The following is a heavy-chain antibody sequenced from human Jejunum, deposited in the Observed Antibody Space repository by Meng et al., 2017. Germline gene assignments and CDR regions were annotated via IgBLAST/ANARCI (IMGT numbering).Heavy chain of an antibody. Sequence: QLQLQESGPGLVKPSKTLSLICTVSGGSLSSGSPYWGWIRQSPGKGLEWIGTAYYSGSSYYNPSLRSRVIILVDTSKNQFSLRLSSVTAADTAVYYCARQMDSEYDEGYFFDYWGQGILVTVSS. CDR2: AYYSGSS. CDR3: ARQMDSEYDEGYFFDY. D-gene: IGHD2-2*03. CDR1: GGSLSSGSPY. J-gene: IGHJ4*02. V-gene: IGHV4-39*01.